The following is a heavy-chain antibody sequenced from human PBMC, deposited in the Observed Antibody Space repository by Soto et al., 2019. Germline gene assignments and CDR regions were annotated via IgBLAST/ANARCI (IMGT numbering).Heavy chain of an antibody. Sequence: EVQLLESGGGLVQPGGSLRLSCVGSGFFFSSYTMTWVRQAPGKGLEWVSSFSATSENTYYADAVRGRFTISRYNAKNTLFLQMNSRTAEDTAMYYCAKARDQQWVRLPFDYWGQGILVIVSS. V-gene: IGHV3-23*01. CDR2: FSATSENT. CDR1: GFFFSSYT. D-gene: IGHD6-19*01. J-gene: IGHJ4*02. CDR3: AKARDQQWVRLPFDY.